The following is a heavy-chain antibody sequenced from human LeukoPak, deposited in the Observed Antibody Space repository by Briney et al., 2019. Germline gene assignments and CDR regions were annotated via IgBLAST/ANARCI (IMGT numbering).Heavy chain of an antibody. CDR2: IIPILGIA. CDR3: ATRNDYYDGSGYYLPHFDC. D-gene: IGHD3-22*01. J-gene: IGHJ4*02. Sequence: ASVKVSCKASVGTFSSYAISWVRQAPGQGLECVGRIIPILGIANYAQKFQGRVTITADKSTSTAYMELSSLRAEDTAVYYCATRNDYYDGSGYYLPHFDCWGQGTLVTVSS. CDR1: VGTFSSYA. V-gene: IGHV1-69*04.